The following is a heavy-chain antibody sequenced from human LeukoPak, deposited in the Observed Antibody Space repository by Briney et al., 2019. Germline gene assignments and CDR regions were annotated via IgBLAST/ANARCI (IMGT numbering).Heavy chain of an antibody. CDR2: IIPIFGTA. V-gene: IGHV1-69*01. J-gene: IGHJ4*02. CDR3: ASFKDPTYYFDY. D-gene: IGHD3-16*01. Sequence: SVKVSCKASGGTFSSYAISWVRQAPGQGLEWMGGIIPIFGTANYAQKFQGRVTITADESTSTAYTELSSLRSEDTAVYYCASFKDPTYYFDYWGQGTLVTVSS. CDR1: GGTFSSYA.